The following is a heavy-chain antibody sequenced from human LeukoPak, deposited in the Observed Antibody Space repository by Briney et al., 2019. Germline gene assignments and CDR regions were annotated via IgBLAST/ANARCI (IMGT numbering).Heavy chain of an antibody. J-gene: IGHJ4*02. CDR1: GGSFSGYY. V-gene: IGHV4-34*01. CDR3: AGKSGCFGDFPEY. D-gene: IGHD3-10*01. Sequence: PSETLSLTCAVYGGSFSGYYWSWIRQPQGKGLEWIGEINHSGSTNYNPSLKTRCTISVDTSKNQFSLKLSSVRAEDTALCYCAGKSGCFGDFPEYWGQGTLVTVSS. CDR2: INHSGST.